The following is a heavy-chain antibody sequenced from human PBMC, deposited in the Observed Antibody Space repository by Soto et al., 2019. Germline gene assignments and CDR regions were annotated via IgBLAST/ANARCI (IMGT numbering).Heavy chain of an antibody. CDR3: ARTKEKDGKEALEY. CDR1: GGSFRDHY. J-gene: IGHJ4*02. D-gene: IGHD2-8*01. V-gene: IGHV4-59*11. CDR2: ISYSGYT. Sequence: PSEPLSLTCSVSGGSFRDHYWTWIRQPPGKGLEWIGYISYSGYTNYKPSLKSRLTMSVDMSKNQFSLKLNSLTAADTAVYYGARTKEKDGKEALEYWGQGTQVTVS.